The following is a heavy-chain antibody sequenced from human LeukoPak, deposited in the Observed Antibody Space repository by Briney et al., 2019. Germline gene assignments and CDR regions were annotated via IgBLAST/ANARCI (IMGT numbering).Heavy chain of an antibody. J-gene: IGHJ5*02. V-gene: IGHV1-18*01. CDR2: ISAYNGNT. Sequence: ASVKVSCKASGYTFTSYGISWVRQAPGQGLEWMGWISAYNGNTNYAQKLQGRVTMTTDTSASTAYMELRSLRSDDTAVYYCARVGHVLRFLEWLNVDWFDPWGQGTLVTVSS. D-gene: IGHD3-3*01. CDR1: GYTFTSYG. CDR3: ARVGHVLRFLEWLNVDWFDP.